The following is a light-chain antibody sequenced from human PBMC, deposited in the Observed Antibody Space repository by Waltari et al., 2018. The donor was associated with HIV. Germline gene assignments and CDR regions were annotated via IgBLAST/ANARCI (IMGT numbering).Light chain of an antibody. V-gene: IGLV2-14*03. CDR3: NSYTSTTTLYV. Sequence: QSALTQPASVSGSPGQSITISCNGTSSDIGAYNDVSCYQQHPGKAPKLLIYEATYRPSGVSDRFSGSKSGNTASLTISGLQAEDEADYYCNSYTSTTTLYVFGTGTKVTVL. J-gene: IGLJ1*01. CDR2: EAT. CDR1: SSDIGAYND.